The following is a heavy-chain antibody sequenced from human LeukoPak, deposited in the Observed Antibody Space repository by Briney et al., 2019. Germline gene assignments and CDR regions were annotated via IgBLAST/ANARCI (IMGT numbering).Heavy chain of an antibody. CDR3: ARPYCSGGSCYAFDY. V-gene: IGHV1-2*02. J-gene: IGHJ4*02. CDR1: GYTFTGYY. CDR2: INPNSGGT. Sequence: ASVKVSCKASGYTFTGYYMHWGRQAPGQGLEWMGWINPNSGGTNYAQKFQGRVTMTRDTSISTAYMELSRLRSDDTAVYYCARPYCSGGSCYAFDYWGQGTLVTVSS. D-gene: IGHD2-15*01.